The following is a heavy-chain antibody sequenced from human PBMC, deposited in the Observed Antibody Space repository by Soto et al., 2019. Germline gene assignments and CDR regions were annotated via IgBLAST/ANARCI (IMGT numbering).Heavy chain of an antibody. CDR1: GGSISSSSYY. D-gene: IGHD6-19*01. CDR2: IYYSGST. Sequence: SETLSLTCTVSGGSISSSSYYWGWIRQPPGKGLEWIGSIYYSGSTYYNPSLKSRVTISVDTPKNQFSLKLSSVTAADTAVYYCARHDDWGYSSGWYDFDYWGQGTLVTVSS. J-gene: IGHJ4*02. CDR3: ARHDDWGYSSGWYDFDY. V-gene: IGHV4-39*01.